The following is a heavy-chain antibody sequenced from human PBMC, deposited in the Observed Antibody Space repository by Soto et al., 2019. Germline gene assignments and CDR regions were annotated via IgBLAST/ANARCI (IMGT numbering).Heavy chain of an antibody. V-gene: IGHV3-23*01. D-gene: IGHD1-7*01. CDR2: LGVSGGSK. CDR3: TGGSDTWNYRGSQDV. CDR1: RFTFDNYA. Sequence: EVQVLESGGGLVQPGGSLRLSCAASRFTFDNYAMNWVRQAPGKGLEWVSGLGVSGGSKYYADSVEGRFTISRDSSKTTRYLQMNSLRVEDTAVYFCTGGSDTWNYRGSQDVWGKGTTVPVSS. J-gene: IGHJ6*04.